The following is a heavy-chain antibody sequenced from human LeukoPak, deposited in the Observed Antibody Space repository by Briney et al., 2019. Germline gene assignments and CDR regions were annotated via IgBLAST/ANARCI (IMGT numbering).Heavy chain of an antibody. CDR2: IDYSGDT. V-gene: IGHV4-59*08. J-gene: IGHJ5*02. CDR3: ARHPPGLRYFDP. Sequence: KSSGTLSLTCAVSGGSISGYYWSWIRQPPGKAPEWIAYIDYSGDTNSNPSLKSRVTTSVDRSKNQFSLRLNSVTAADTAFYYCARHPPGLRYFDPWGQGTLVTVSS. CDR1: GGSISGYY. D-gene: IGHD3-9*01.